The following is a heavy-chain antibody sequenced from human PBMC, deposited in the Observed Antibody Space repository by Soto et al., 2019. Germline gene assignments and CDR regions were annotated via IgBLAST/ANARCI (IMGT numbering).Heavy chain of an antibody. CDR1: GGSINTYY. CDR2: IHHSGST. CDR3: ARVVDCGYGICSFWFDS. V-gene: IGHV4-59*01. Sequence: SETLSLTCAVSGGSINTYYWSWVRQPPGKGLEWIGNIHHSGSTNYNPSLNSRVTISIDTSTNTLSLWLNSVTGADTAVYYCARVVDCGYGICSFWFDSGGQGTLVTV. D-gene: IGHD5-12*01. J-gene: IGHJ5*01.